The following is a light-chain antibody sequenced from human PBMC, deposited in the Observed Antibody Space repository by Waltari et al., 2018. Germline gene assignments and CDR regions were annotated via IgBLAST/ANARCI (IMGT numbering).Light chain of an antibody. V-gene: IGKV6D-21*02. J-gene: IGKJ1*01. CDR1: QSSGSR. CDR2: YAS. CDR3: HQIASLPRT. Sequence: EIVMTQSPXFQSVTPEEKVKITCRASQSSGSRIHWFQQKPNQSPKLLIKYASQSISGVPSRFSGSGSGTDFTLTINSLEAEDAAVYYCHQIASLPRTFGPGTKVEIK.